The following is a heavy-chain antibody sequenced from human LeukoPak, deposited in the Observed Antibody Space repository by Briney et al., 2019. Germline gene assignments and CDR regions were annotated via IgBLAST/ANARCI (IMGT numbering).Heavy chain of an antibody. CDR1: GYTFTDYY. Sequence: GASVKVSCKVSGYTFTDYYMHWVRQAPGQGLEWMGIINPSGGSTSYAQKFQGRVTMTRDTSMSTVYMELSSLRSEDTAVYYCAHAVEDAFDIWGQGTMVTVSS. V-gene: IGHV1-46*01. CDR3: AHAVEDAFDI. CDR2: INPSGGST. D-gene: IGHD6-19*01. J-gene: IGHJ3*02.